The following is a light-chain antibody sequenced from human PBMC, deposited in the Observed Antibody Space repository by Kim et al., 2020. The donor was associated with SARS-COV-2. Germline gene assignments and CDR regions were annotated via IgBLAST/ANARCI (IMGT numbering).Light chain of an antibody. J-gene: IGLJ1*01. CDR3: QSYDNSLGAYV. CDR2: ANT. V-gene: IGLV1-40*01. CDR1: SSNIGAGFD. Sequence: QRVTMSCTGSSSNIGAGFDVHWYQQIPGTAPKLLIYANTRRPSGVPDRLSASKSGTSASLAITGLQAGDEADYYCQSYDNSLGAYVFGAGTRVTVL.